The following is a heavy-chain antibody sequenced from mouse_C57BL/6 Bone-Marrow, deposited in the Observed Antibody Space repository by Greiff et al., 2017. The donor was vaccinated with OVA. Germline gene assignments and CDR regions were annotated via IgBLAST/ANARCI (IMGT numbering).Heavy chain of an antibody. CDR1: GFTFSDYY. D-gene: IGHD1-3*01. V-gene: IGHV5-12*01. Sequence: EVKVVESGGGLVQPGGSLKLSCAASGFTFSDYYMYWVRQTPEKRLEWVAYISNGGGSTYYPDTVKGRFTISRDNAKNTLYLQMSRLKSEDTAMYYCARHKGPSWFAYWGQGTLVTVSA. CDR3: ARHKGPSWFAY. CDR2: ISNGGGST. J-gene: IGHJ3*01.